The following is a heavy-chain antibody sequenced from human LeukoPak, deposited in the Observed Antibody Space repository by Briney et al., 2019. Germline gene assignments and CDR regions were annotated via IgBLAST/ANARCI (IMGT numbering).Heavy chain of an antibody. CDR2: IYYSGST. CDR1: GGSISSSSYY. CDR3: ARERQSVAGPPGWFDP. J-gene: IGHJ5*02. Sequence: VKPSETLSLTCTVSGGSISSSSYYWGWIRQPPGKGLEWIGSIYYSGSTYYNPSLKSRVTISVDTSKNQFSLKLSSVTAADTAVYYCARERQSVAGPPGWFDPWGQGTLVTVSS. V-gene: IGHV4-39*07. D-gene: IGHD6-19*01.